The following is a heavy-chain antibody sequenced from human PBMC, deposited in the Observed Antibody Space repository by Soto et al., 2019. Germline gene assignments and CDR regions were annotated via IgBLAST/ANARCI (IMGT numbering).Heavy chain of an antibody. D-gene: IGHD6-25*01. Sequence: GGSLRLSCAASGFTFSSYGMHWVRQAPGKGLEWVTVIWYDGSNKYYADSVKGRFTISRDNSKNTLYLQMNSLRAEDTAVYYCAKDRRPNYYYGMDVRGKGTTVTVSS. CDR2: IWYDGSNK. V-gene: IGHV3-33*06. CDR3: AKDRRPNYYYGMDV. J-gene: IGHJ6*04. CDR1: GFTFSSYG.